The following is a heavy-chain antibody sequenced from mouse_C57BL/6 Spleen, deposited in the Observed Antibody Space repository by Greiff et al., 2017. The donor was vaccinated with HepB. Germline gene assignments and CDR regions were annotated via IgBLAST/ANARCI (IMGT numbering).Heavy chain of an antibody. CDR1: GYTFTSYW. J-gene: IGHJ1*03. Sequence: QVQLQQPGAELVKPGASVKLSCKASGYTFTSYWMQWVKQRPGQGLEWIGEIDPSDSYTNSNQKFKGKATLTVDTSSSTAYMQLSSLTSEDSAVYYCARGDYYGSSYGWYFDVWGTGTTVTVSS. CDR2: IDPSDSYT. V-gene: IGHV1-50*01. D-gene: IGHD1-1*01. CDR3: ARGDYYGSSYGWYFDV.